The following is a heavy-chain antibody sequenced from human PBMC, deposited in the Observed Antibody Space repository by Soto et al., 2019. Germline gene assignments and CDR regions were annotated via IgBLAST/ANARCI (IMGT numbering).Heavy chain of an antibody. CDR2: ISYDGSNK. CDR3: VCLRAPYCSSTSCYSWFDP. D-gene: IGHD2-2*01. Sequence: GGSLRLSCAASGFTFSSYGMHWVRQAPGKGLEWVAVISYDGSNKYYADSVKGRFTISRDNSKNTLYLQMNSLRAEDTAVYYCVCLRAPYCSSTSCYSWFDPWGQGTLVTVSS. CDR1: GFTFSSYG. V-gene: IGHV3-30*03. J-gene: IGHJ5*02.